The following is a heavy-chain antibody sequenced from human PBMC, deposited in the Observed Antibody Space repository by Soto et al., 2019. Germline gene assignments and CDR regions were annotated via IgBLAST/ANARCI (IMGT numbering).Heavy chain of an antibody. CDR3: ARETDLELNNWFDP. Sequence: GSLRLSCAASGFTFSSYAMSWVRQAPGKGLEWVSAISGSGGSTYYADSVKGRFTISRDNSKNTLYLQINSLRAEDTAVYYCARETDLELNNWFDPWGQGTLVTVSS. J-gene: IGHJ5*02. CDR1: GFTFSSYA. D-gene: IGHD1-7*01. CDR2: ISGSGGST. V-gene: IGHV3-23*01.